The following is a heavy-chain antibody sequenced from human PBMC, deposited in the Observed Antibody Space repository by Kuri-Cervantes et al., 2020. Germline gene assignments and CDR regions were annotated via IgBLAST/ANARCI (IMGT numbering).Heavy chain of an antibody. V-gene: IGHV3-23*01. CDR2: ISGSGGST. D-gene: IGHD6-25*01. CDR3: AKDRRQRPDWYFDL. Sequence: GGSLRLSCAVSGFTFDDYGMSWVRQAPGKGLEWVSEISGSGGSTYYADSVKGRFTISRDNSMNTLYLQMNSLRADDTAVYYCAKDRRQRPDWYFDLWGRGTLVTVSS. J-gene: IGHJ2*01. CDR1: GFTFDDYG.